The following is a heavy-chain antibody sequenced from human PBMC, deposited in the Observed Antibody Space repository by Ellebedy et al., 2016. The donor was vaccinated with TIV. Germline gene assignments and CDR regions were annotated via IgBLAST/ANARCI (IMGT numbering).Heavy chain of an antibody. V-gene: IGHV3-33*01. CDR1: GFTFSAYG. J-gene: IGHJ4*02. CDR3: ARDISGSYYADD. Sequence: GESLKIFCAASGFTFSAYGLHWVRQAPGKGLEWVAVIWRDGSREIYADSVKGRFTLSRDNSKNTLDLQMNSLRAEDTAVYYCARDISGSYYADDWGQGTLVTVSS. CDR2: IWRDGSRE. D-gene: IGHD1-26*01.